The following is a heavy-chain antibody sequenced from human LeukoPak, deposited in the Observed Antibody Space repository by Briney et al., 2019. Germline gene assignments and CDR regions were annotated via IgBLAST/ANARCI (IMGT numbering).Heavy chain of an antibody. CDR1: GYTFTSYG. D-gene: IGHD1-7*01. J-gene: IGHJ4*02. Sequence: GASVKVSCKASGYTFTSYGISGVRQAPVQGLECMGWISAYNGNTNYAQQLQGRVTMTTDTPTRTAYMELRSLRSDDTAVYYSARDGITRTVLRYWGQGTLVTVSS. V-gene: IGHV1-18*01. CDR3: ARDGITRTVLRY. CDR2: ISAYNGNT.